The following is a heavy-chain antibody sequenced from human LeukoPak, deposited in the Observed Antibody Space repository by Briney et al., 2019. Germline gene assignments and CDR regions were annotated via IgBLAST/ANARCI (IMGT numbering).Heavy chain of an antibody. CDR1: GFTFSSYV. V-gene: IGHV3-23*01. J-gene: IGHJ4*02. Sequence: GGSLRLSCAASGFTFSSYVMSWVRQAPGKGLEWVSAISGSGGSTYYADSVKGRFTISRDNSKNTLYLQMNSLRAEDTAVYYCARGPMCSGYDLWCYYFDYWGQGTLVTVSS. D-gene: IGHD5-12*01. CDR2: ISGSGGST. CDR3: ARGPMCSGYDLWCYYFDY.